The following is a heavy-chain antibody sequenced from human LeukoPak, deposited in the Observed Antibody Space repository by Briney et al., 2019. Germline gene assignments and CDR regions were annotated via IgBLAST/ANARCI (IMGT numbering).Heavy chain of an antibody. CDR2: ISSSGSTI. CDR1: GFTFSSYE. J-gene: IGHJ6*02. Sequence: AGGSLRLSCAASGFTFSSYEMNWVRQAPGKGLEWVSYISSSGSTIYYADSVKGRCTISRDNAKNSLYLQMNSLRAEDTAVYYCARDGGYCSSTSCYTEDYYYYGMDVWGQGTTVTVSS. V-gene: IGHV3-48*03. D-gene: IGHD2-2*02. CDR3: ARDGGYCSSTSCYTEDYYYYGMDV.